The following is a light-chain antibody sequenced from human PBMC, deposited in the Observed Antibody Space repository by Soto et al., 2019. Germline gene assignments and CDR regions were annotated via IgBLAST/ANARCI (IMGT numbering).Light chain of an antibody. CDR2: GAS. J-gene: IGKJ1*01. CDR1: QSVSNNY. CDR3: QQYCSSGT. Sequence: EIVLTQSPGTLSLSQGERATLSCRASQSVSNNYLAWYQQKPGQAPRLLIYGASNRATGIPDRFSGSGSGTDFTLTISRLEPEDFAVYYCQQYCSSGTFGQGTKVDNK. V-gene: IGKV3-20*01.